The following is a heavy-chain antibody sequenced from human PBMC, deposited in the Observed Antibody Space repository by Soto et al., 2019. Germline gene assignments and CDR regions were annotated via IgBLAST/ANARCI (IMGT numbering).Heavy chain of an antibody. CDR3: ASDREYYYASGSNYYYNYGMDV. D-gene: IGHD3-22*01. CDR2: ISGYNGNT. J-gene: IGHJ6*02. V-gene: IGHV1-18*04. CDR1: GYTFTNYG. Sequence: QVQLVESGAEVKKPGAAVKVSCKASGYTFTNYGISWVRQAPGQWPEWMGWISGYNGNTKYAYKFQGRVTKTKDTSTNTAYIDLRSLRSDDTAVYYCASDREYYYASGSNYYYNYGMDVLGQGTTVTVS.